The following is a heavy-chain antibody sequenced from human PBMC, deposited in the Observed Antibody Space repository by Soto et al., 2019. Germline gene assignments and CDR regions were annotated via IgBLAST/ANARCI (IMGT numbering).Heavy chain of an antibody. Sequence: QMQLVQSGPEVKKPGTSVKVSCKASGFTFTSSAMQWVRQARGQRLEWIGWIVVGSGNTNYAQKFQERVTMTRDMSPSTAYMELSSLRSEDTAVYYCAASNLWYSSGWYLDYWGQGTLVTVSS. J-gene: IGHJ4*02. CDR2: IVVGSGNT. D-gene: IGHD6-19*01. CDR3: AASNLWYSSGWYLDY. V-gene: IGHV1-58*02. CDR1: GFTFTSSA.